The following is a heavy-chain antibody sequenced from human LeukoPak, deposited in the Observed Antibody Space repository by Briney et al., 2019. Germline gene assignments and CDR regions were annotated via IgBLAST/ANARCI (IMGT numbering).Heavy chain of an antibody. D-gene: IGHD2-21*02. CDR1: GVSISSSTYY. Sequence: SETLSLTCTVSGVSISSSTYYWGWIRQPPGKGLEWVGSIYYSGSTYYSPSLKSRVTISVDTSKNQFSLKLSSVTAADTAVYYCASSSGLPEVGFDYWGQGTLVTVSS. V-gene: IGHV4-39*01. CDR2: IYYSGST. J-gene: IGHJ4*02. CDR3: ASSSGLPEVGFDY.